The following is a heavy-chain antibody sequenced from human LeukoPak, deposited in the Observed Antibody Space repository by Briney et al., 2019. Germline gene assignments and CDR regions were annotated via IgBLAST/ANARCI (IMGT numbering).Heavy chain of an antibody. CDR2: IRYDGSNK. CDR1: GFTFSSYG. J-gene: IGHJ3*02. D-gene: IGHD3-22*01. V-gene: IGHV3-30*02. CDR3: ASELTVVLNAFDI. Sequence: GGSLRLSCAASGFTFSSYGMHWVRQAPGRGLEWVAFIRYDGSNKYYADSVKGRFTISRDNSKNTLYLQMNSLRAEDAAVYYCASELTVVLNAFDIWGQGTMVTVSS.